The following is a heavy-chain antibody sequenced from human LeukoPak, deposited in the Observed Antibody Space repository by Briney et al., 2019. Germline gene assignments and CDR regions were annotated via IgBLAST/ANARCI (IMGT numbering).Heavy chain of an antibody. CDR3: ARGRDGYSFGFDY. Sequence: VESLKISCKGSGYSFTSYWISWVRQMPGKGLEWMGIIYPGDSDTRYSPSFQGQVTISADKSISTAYLQWSSLKASDTAMYYCARGRDGYSFGFDYWGQGTLVTVSS. D-gene: IGHD5-24*01. J-gene: IGHJ4*02. V-gene: IGHV5-51*01. CDR2: IYPGDSDT. CDR1: GYSFTSYW.